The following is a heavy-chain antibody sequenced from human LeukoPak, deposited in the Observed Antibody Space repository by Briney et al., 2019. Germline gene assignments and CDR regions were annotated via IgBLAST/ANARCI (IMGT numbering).Heavy chain of an antibody. D-gene: IGHD4-17*01. V-gene: IGHV3-21*01. J-gene: IGHJ4*02. Sequence: AGSLRLSCAASGFTFSSYSMNWVRQATGKGLEWVSSISSSSSYIYYADSVKGRFTISRDNAKNSLYLQMNSLRAEDTAVYYCARAKVTTVFLDYWGQGTLVTVSS. CDR1: GFTFSSYS. CDR3: ARAKVTTVFLDY. CDR2: ISSSSSYI.